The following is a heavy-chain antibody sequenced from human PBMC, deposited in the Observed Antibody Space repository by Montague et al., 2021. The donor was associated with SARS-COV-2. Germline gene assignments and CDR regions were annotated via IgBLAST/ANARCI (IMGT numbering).Heavy chain of an antibody. J-gene: IGHJ4*02. CDR2: IYISGTT. CDR3: ARGGGSGGQRANHFDY. V-gene: IGHV4-61*02. CDR1: GGSISSGSYH. D-gene: IGHD2-15*01. Sequence: TLSLTCTVSGGSISSGSYHWSWIRQPAGKGLEWIGRIYISGTTNYNPSLKSRVTISVDTSKNQFSLKLSSVTAADTALYYCARGGGSGGQRANHFDYWGQGTLVTVSS.